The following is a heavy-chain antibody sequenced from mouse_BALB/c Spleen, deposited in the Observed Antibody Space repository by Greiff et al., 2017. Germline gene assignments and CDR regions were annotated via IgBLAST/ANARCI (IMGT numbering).Heavy chain of an antibody. CDR3: ARDGYGNYAMDY. CDR2: IWAGGST. V-gene: IGHV2-9*02. D-gene: IGHD2-10*02. Sequence: VKLVESGPGLVAPSQSLSITCTVSGFSLTSYGVHWVRQPPGKGLEWLGVIWAGGSTNYNSALMSRLSISKDNSKSQVFLKMNSLQTDDTAMYYCARDGYGNYAMDYWGQGTSVTVSS. CDR1: GFSLTSYG. J-gene: IGHJ4*01.